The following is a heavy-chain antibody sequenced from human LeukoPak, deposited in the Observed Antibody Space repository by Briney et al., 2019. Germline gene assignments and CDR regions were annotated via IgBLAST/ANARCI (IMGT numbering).Heavy chain of an antibody. J-gene: IGHJ6*03. CDR2: IYTSGST. D-gene: IGHD5-18*01. CDR1: GGSISSGSYY. CDR3: ARTTEGGYTYDYFYYYYMDV. Sequence: PSETLSLTCTVSGGSISSGSYYWSWIRQPAGKGLEWIGRIYTSGSTNYNPSLKSRVTISVDSSKNQFSLKLSSVTAADTAVYYCARTTEGGYTYDYFYYYYMDVWGKGTTVTISS. V-gene: IGHV4-61*02.